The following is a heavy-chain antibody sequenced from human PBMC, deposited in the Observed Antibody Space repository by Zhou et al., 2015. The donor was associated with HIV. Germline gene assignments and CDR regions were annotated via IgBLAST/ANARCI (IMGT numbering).Heavy chain of an antibody. CDR3: ARFGGSASFWGPYSYYGLDL. J-gene: IGHJ6*02. CDR2: ISWKGDTT. D-gene: IGHD3-16*01. Sequence: EVQLVESGGGLVQPGRSLRLSCAASGFTFDDYAMHWVRQSPGKGLEWISGISWKGDTTAYADSVRGRCIISRDSANNSVYLELNSLRPEDTARYYCARFGGSASFWGPYSYYGLDLWGPGTTV. CDR1: GFTFDDYA. V-gene: IGHV3-9*01.